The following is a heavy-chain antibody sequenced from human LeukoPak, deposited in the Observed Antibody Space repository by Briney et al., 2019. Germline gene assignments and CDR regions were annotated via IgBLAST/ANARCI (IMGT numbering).Heavy chain of an antibody. CDR1: GFTFSAYS. V-gene: IGHV3-48*02. CDR3: ARILGLTLDY. Sequence: GGSLRLSCAASGFTFSAYSMNWVRQAPGKGLEWVSYIVTSGSTIYYADSVEGRFTISRDNAKNSLYLQMNSLRDEDTAVYYCARILGLTLDYWGQGALVTVSS. CDR2: IVTSGSTI. D-gene: IGHD1-14*01. J-gene: IGHJ4*02.